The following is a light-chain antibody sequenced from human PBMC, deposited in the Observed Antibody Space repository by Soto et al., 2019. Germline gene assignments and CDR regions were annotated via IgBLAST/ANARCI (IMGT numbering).Light chain of an antibody. Sequence: QSGLPQPPSASRTPGKSVTISCTGTSSDVGSHNLVSWYQQHPGKAPILMIYEVSTRPSGVPDRFSGSKSGNTASLTVSGLQAEVEADYYCNSSEGSNIVFGNGSKVTVL. CDR2: EVS. J-gene: IGLJ1*01. V-gene: IGLV2-8*01. CDR1: SSDVGSHNL. CDR3: NSSEGSNIV.